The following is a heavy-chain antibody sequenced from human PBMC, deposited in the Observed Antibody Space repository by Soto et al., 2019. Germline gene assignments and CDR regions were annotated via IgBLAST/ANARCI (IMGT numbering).Heavy chain of an antibody. D-gene: IGHD2-15*01. Sequence: QVQLVQSGAEVKKPGSSVKVSCKASGGTFSSYTISWVRQAPGQGLEWMGRIIPILGIANYAQKFQGRVTITADKSTSTAYMELSSLRSEDTAVYYCASPGTMDIVVVVAANYDAFDIWGQGTMVTVSS. CDR1: GGTFSSYT. V-gene: IGHV1-69*02. CDR3: ASPGTMDIVVVVAANYDAFDI. CDR2: IIPILGIA. J-gene: IGHJ3*02.